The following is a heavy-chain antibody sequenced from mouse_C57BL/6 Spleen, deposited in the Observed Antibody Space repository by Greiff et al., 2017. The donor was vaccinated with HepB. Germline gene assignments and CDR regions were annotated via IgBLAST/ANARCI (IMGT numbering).Heavy chain of an antibody. Sequence: DVMLLESGGGLGKPGGSLKLPCAASGFTFSSDALSWVRQTPEKRLEWVATISDCGRYTYYPDNVQGRFTISRDNAKNNLYLQMSHLKSEDTAMYYCARDRHIGGYYAMDYWGQGTSATVSS. CDR2: ISDCGRYT. V-gene: IGHV5-4*01. CDR3: ARDRHIGGYYAMDY. CDR1: GFTFSSDA. J-gene: IGHJ4*01.